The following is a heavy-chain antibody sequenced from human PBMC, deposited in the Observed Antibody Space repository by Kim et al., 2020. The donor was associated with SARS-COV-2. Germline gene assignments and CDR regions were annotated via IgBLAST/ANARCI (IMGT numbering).Heavy chain of an antibody. D-gene: IGHD3-22*01. V-gene: IGHV3-53*01. CDR2: TT. J-gene: IGHJ4*02. Sequence: TTYYADSMQGRFTISRDNSKNTLYLQMNSLRAEDTAVYYCALSGYYAFTDWGQGTLVT. CDR3: ALSGYYAFTD.